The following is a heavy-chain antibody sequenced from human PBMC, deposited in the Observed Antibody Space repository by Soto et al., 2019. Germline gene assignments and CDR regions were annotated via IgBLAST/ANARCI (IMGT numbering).Heavy chain of an antibody. CDR3: AKDRGYSYGTYYYYGMDV. CDR2: IIPIFGTP. CDR1: GGTFSSYA. Sequence: QVQLVQSGAEVKKPGSSVKVSCKASGGTFSSYAISWVRQAPGQGLEWMGGIIPIFGTPNYAQKFQGRVTITADESTRTAYMELSSLRSEDTAVYYCAKDRGYSYGTYYYYGMDVWGQGTTVTVSS. D-gene: IGHD5-18*01. V-gene: IGHV1-69*12. J-gene: IGHJ6*02.